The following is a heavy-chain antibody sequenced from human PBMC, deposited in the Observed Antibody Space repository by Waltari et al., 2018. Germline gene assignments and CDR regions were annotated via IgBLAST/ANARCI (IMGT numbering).Heavy chain of an antibody. J-gene: IGHJ4*02. D-gene: IGHD6-13*01. CDR2: IYYSGST. CDR3: ARHKQQLVYFDY. V-gene: IGHV4-39*01. Sequence: QLQLQESGPGLVKPSETLSLTCTVSGGSISSSSYYWGWIRQPPGKGLAWIGSIYYSGSTYYNPSLKSRVTISVDTSKNQFSLKLSSVTAADTAVYYCARHKQQLVYFDYWGQGTLVTVSS. CDR1: GGSISSSSYY.